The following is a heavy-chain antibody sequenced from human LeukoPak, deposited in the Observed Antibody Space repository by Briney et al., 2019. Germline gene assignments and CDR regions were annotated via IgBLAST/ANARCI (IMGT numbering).Heavy chain of an antibody. CDR3: ARVYRPYYYGSGSYGTQAH. CDR1: GGSFSGYY. Sequence: PSETLSLTCAVYGGSFSGYYWSWIRQPPGKGLEWIGEINHSGSTNYNPSLKSRVTISVDTSKNQFSLKLSSVTAADTAVYYCARVYRPYYYGSGSYGTQAHWGQGTLVTVSS. V-gene: IGHV4-34*01. J-gene: IGHJ4*02. D-gene: IGHD3-10*01. CDR2: INHSGST.